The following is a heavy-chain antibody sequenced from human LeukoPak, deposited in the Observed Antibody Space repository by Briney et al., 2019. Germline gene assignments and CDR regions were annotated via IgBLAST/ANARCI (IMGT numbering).Heavy chain of an antibody. CDR3: ARGLSSSWFVLNYYFDY. Sequence: ASVKVSCKASGYTFTSYDTNWVRQATGQGIEWMGWMNPNSGNTGYAQKFQGRVTITRNTSISTAYMELSSLRSEDTAVYYCARGLSSSWFVLNYYFDYWGQGTLVTVSS. CDR1: GYTFTSYD. CDR2: MNPNSGNT. V-gene: IGHV1-8*03. J-gene: IGHJ4*02. D-gene: IGHD6-13*01.